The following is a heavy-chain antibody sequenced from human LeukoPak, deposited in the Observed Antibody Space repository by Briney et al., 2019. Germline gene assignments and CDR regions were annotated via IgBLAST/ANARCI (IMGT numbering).Heavy chain of an antibody. CDR3: AKVGVFDPFDY. CDR1: GFTFSSYG. V-gene: IGHV3-30*18. CDR2: ISYDGSNK. D-gene: IGHD3-16*01. J-gene: IGHJ4*02. Sequence: GGSLRLSCAASGFTFSSYGMHWVRQAPGKGLEWVAVISYDGSNKYYADSVKGRFTISRDNSKNTLYLQMNSLGAEDTAVYYCAKVGVFDPFDYWGQGTLVTVSS.